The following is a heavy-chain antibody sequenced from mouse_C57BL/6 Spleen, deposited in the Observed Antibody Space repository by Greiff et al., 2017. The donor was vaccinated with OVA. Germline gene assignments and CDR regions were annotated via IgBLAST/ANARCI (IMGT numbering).Heavy chain of an antibody. V-gene: IGHV3-6*01. CDR3: ARGGDGYYWFAY. D-gene: IGHD2-3*01. CDR1: GYSITSGYY. CDR2: ISYDGSN. Sequence: VQLQQSGPGLVKPSQSLSLTCSVTGYSITSGYYWNWIRQFPGNKLEWMGYISYDGSNNYNPSLKNRISITRDTSKNQFFLKLNSVTTEDTATYYCARGGDGYYWFAYWGQGTLVTVSA. J-gene: IGHJ3*01.